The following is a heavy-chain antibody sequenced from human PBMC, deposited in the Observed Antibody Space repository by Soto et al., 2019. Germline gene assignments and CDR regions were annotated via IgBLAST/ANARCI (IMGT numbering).Heavy chain of an antibody. CDR3: AKSCGTCPFDY. CDR2: ISGSGGNT. V-gene: IGHV3-23*01. Sequence: PVGSLRLSCAASGFTFSSYAMSWVRQAPGKGLEGVSVISGSGGNTYYADSVKGRFTISRDNSKNTLYLQMNSLRAEDTAVYYCAKSCGTCPFDYWGQGTLVTVSS. CDR1: GFTFSSYA. J-gene: IGHJ4*02. D-gene: IGHD2-15*01.